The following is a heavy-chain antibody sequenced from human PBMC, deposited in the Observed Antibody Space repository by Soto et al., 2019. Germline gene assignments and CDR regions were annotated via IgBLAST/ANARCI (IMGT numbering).Heavy chain of an antibody. D-gene: IGHD2-2*01. CDR2: ISGSGDSS. V-gene: IGHV3-23*01. CDR3: AKEDVVPPAMAGWVVRIHDF. J-gene: IGHJ4*02. Sequence: DVQLLESGGGLVQPGGSLRLSCAASGFTFSSCGMSWVRQAPGKGLEWVSAISGSGDSSYYADSVKGRFTISRDNSKNTLYLQMNSLGAGDTAVYYCAKEDVVPPAMAGWVVRIHDFWGQGTLVTVSS. CDR1: GFTFSSCG.